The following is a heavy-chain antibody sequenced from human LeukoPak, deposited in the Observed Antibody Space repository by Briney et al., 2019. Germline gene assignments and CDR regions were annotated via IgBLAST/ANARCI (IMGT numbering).Heavy chain of an antibody. Sequence: GESLKISCKGSGYSLTSYWITWVRQMPGKGLEWMGRIDPSDSYTNYSPSFQGHVTISTDKSINTAYLQWSSLKASDTAIYYCARLGSNNYFDPWGQGTLVSVSS. CDR3: ARLGSNNYFDP. V-gene: IGHV5-10-1*01. J-gene: IGHJ5*02. CDR1: GYSLTSYW. CDR2: IDPSDSYT. D-gene: IGHD7-27*01.